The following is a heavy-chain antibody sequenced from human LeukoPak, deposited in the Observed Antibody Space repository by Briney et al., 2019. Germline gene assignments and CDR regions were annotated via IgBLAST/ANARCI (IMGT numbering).Heavy chain of an antibody. J-gene: IGHJ6*04. V-gene: IGHV4-38-2*01. D-gene: IGHD3-9*01. CDR2: MYHSGSI. CDR1: GYSLSSGFY. Sequence: SETLSLTCGVSGYSLSSGFYWGWIRQPPGKGLEWIGSMYHSGSIYYNRSLKSRVTISADTSNNHLSLKLSSVTAADTAVYYCVRHPDPYYDIFLVWGKGTTVTVSS. CDR3: VRHPDPYYDIFLV.